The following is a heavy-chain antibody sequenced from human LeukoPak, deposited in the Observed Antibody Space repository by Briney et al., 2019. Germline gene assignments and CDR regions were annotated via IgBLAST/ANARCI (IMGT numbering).Heavy chain of an antibody. V-gene: IGHV3-23*01. D-gene: IGHD2-15*01. CDR1: GFTFSSYA. CDR3: AKAPVTTCRGAFCYPFDY. J-gene: IGHJ4*02. CDR2: ISGSGGST. Sequence: GGSLRLSCAASGFTFSSYAMSWVRQAPGKGLEWVSAISGSGGSTYYADSVKGRFTISRDNSKNTLFLQMNRLRPEDAAVYYCAKAPVTTCRGAFCYPFDYWGLGTPVSVSS.